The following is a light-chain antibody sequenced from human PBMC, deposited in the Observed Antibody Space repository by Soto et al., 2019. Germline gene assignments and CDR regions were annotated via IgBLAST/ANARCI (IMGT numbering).Light chain of an antibody. Sequence: QAVVTQPPSASGTPGQRVTISCSGSSSNIGSNYVYWYQQLPGTAPKLLIYRNNQRPSGVPDRFSGSKSGTSASLAISGLRSEDEADYYCAAWDDSLSGPVVFGGGNQLTVL. CDR1: SSNIGSNY. J-gene: IGLJ2*01. CDR3: AAWDDSLSGPVV. V-gene: IGLV1-47*01. CDR2: RNN.